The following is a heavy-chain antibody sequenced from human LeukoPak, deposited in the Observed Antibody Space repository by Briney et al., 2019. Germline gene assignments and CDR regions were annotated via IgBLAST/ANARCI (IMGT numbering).Heavy chain of an antibody. V-gene: IGHV6-1*01. CDR1: GDSVTSNSAS. CDR3: AREGGIFYMIDY. D-gene: IGHD2-8*01. CDR2: TYYRSKCGN. J-gene: IGHJ4*02. Sequence: SQTLSLTCAISGDSVTSNSASWHWITQSPSIDLEWLGRTYYRSKCGNNYAVSVKSRITINPDTSKNQFSLQLKSVTSEDTAVYYCAREGGIFYMIDYWGQGTLVTVSS.